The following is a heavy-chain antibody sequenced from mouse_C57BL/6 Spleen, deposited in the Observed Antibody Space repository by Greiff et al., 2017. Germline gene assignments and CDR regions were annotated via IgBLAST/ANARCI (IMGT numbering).Heavy chain of an antibody. CDR3: ARQGNGYYFDY. Sequence: VQLKESGPELVKPGASVKISCKASGYAFSSSWMNWVKQRPGKGLEWIGRIYPGDGDTNYNGKFKGKATLTADKSSSTAYMQLSSLTSEDSAVYFCARQGNGYYFDYWSQGTTLTVSS. CDR1: GYAFSSSW. D-gene: IGHD2-2*01. V-gene: IGHV1-82*01. J-gene: IGHJ2*01. CDR2: IYPGDGDT.